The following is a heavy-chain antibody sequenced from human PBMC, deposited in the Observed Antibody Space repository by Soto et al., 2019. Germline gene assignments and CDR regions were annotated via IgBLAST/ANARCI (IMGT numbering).Heavy chain of an antibody. Sequence: QVQLVQSGAEVKKPGASVKVSCKASGYTFTSYGISWVRQAPGQGLEWMGWISAYNGNTNYAQKLQGRVTMTTDTXXXXXXXXXXXXXXXXXXXXXXXRXAXXXYIYNWFDPWGQGTLVTVSS. CDR1: GYTFTSYG. CDR2: ISAYNGNT. J-gene: IGHJ5*02. V-gene: IGHV1-18*01. D-gene: IGHD3-16*02. CDR3: XRXAXXXYIYNWFDP.